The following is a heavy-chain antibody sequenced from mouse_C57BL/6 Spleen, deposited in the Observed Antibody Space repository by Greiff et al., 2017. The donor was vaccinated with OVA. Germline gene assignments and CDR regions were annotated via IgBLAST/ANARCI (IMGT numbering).Heavy chain of an antibody. V-gene: IGHV3-6*01. CDR2: ISYDGSN. Sequence: EVKLQESGPGLVKPSQSLSLTCSVPGYSITSGYYWNWIRQFPGNKLEWMGYISYDGSNNYNPSLKNRISITRDTSKNQFFLKLNSVTTEDTATYYCARNSPMDYWGQGTSVTVSS. J-gene: IGHJ4*01. CDR3: ARNSPMDY. CDR1: GYSITSGYY.